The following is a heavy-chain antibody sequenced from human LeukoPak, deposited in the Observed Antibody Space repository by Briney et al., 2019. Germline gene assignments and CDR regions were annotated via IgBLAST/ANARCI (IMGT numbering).Heavy chain of an antibody. CDR3: GRDLGYEYSSSSPPGY. D-gene: IGHD6-6*01. CDR1: GVSYKDYT. V-gene: IGHV3-23*01. Sequence: GGSLRLSCAASGVSYKDYTMHWVRQAPGQGLEWVSLISGNGDATRCADSVKGRFTISRDNSRNTLYLEMNSLRAEDTAVYYCGRDLGYEYSSSSPPGYWGQGTLVTVAS. CDR2: ISGNGDAT. J-gene: IGHJ4*02.